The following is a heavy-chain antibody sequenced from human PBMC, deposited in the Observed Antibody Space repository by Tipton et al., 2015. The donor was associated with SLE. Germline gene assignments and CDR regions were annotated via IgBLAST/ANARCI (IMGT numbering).Heavy chain of an antibody. CDR2: ITASGGFT. J-gene: IGHJ3*02. CDR3: AKPQGGGGWYPRGSAFDI. Sequence: GSLRLSCAASGFTVSSNYAMSWVRQAPGKGLGWVSGITASGGFTYYADSVKGRFTISRDNSKNTLYLQMNSLRAEDTAVYYCAKPQGGGGWYPRGSAFDIWGQGTMVTVSS. V-gene: IGHV3-23*01. CDR1: GFTVSSNYA. D-gene: IGHD6-19*01.